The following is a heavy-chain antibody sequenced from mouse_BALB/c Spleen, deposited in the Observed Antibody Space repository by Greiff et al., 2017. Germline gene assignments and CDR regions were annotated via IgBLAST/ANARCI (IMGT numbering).Heavy chain of an antibody. CDR1: GFNIKDTY. Sequence: SGAELVKPGASVKLSCTASGFNIKDTYMHWVKQRPEQGLEWIGRIDPANGNTKYDPKFQGKATITADTSSNTAYLQLSSLTSEDTAVYYCAFLYYDYFDYWGQGTTLTVSS. V-gene: IGHV14-3*02. CDR2: IDPANGNT. CDR3: AFLYYDYFDY. D-gene: IGHD2-4*01. J-gene: IGHJ2*01.